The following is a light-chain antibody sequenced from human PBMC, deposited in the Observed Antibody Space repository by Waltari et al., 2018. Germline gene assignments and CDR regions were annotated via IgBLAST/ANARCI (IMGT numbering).Light chain of an antibody. J-gene: IGKJ1*01. CDR2: AAS. Sequence: IVLTQSPGTLSLSPGDRATLSCRASQSVSSSYLGWYQQKPGQAPRLLIYAASSRATGIPDRFSGSGSGTEFTLTISRLEPEDFAVYYCQQYGSSPRTFGQGTKVEIK. V-gene: IGKV3-20*01. CDR1: QSVSSSY. CDR3: QQYGSSPRT.